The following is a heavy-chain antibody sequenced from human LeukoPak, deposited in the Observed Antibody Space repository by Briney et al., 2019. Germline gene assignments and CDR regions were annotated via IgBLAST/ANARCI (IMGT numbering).Heavy chain of an antibody. CDR3: ARFQRGACDWLLGFDY. J-gene: IGHJ4*02. V-gene: IGHV4-59*01. CDR1: GGSISSYY. Sequence: PSETLSLTCTVSGGSISSYYWSWIRQPPGKGLVWIVYIYYSGSTNYNPSLKSRVTISVDTSKNQFSLKLSSVTAADTAVYYCARFQRGACDWLLGFDYWGQGTLVTVSS. CDR2: IYYSGST. D-gene: IGHD3-9*01.